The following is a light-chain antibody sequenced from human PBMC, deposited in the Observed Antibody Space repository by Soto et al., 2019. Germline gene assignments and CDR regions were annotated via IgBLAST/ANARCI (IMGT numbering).Light chain of an antibody. Sequence: DIVMTQSPATLSLSPGERATLSCRASQSVSSSYFAWYQKKPGQAPRLLIYGASSRATGIPDRFSGSGSGTDFTLTISRLEPEDFAVYYCQQYGSSPTFGQGTKLEIK. CDR2: GAS. J-gene: IGKJ2*01. CDR1: QSVSSSY. CDR3: QQYGSSPT. V-gene: IGKV3-20*01.